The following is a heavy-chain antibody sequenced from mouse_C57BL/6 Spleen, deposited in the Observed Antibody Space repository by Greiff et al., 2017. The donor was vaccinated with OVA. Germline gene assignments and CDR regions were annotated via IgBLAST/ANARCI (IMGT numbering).Heavy chain of an antibody. D-gene: IGHD1-1*01. CDR1: GYTFTSYW. Sequence: VQLQQPGAELVRPGSSVKLSCKASGYTFTSYWMHWVKQRPIQGLEWIGNIDPSDSETHYNQKFKDKATLTVDKSSSTAYMQLSSLTSEDSAVYYCARRKLTTVDYFDYWGQGTTLTVSS. CDR2: IDPSDSET. V-gene: IGHV1-52*01. CDR3: ARRKLTTVDYFDY. J-gene: IGHJ2*01.